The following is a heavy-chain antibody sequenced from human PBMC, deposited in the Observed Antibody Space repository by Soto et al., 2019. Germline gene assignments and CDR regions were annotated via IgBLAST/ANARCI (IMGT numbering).Heavy chain of an antibody. CDR2: IKSKTDGGTT. V-gene: IGHV3-15*07. J-gene: IGHJ4*02. D-gene: IGHD3-9*01. CDR3: TTDESHLYDILTWWY. CDR1: GFTFSNAW. Sequence: GGSLRLSCAASGFTFSNAWMNWVRQAPGKGLEWVGRIKSKTDGGTTDYAAPVKGRFTISRDDSKNTLYLQMNSLKTEDTAVYYCTTDESHLYDILTWWYWGQGTLVTVSS.